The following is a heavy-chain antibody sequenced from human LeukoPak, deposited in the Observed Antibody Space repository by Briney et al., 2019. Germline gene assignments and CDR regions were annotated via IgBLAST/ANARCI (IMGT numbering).Heavy chain of an antibody. CDR2: INSDGSST. V-gene: IGHV3-74*01. CDR3: TREAGYSSGLDFDY. J-gene: IGHJ4*02. CDR1: GFTFSSYW. D-gene: IGHD6-19*01. Sequence: GGSLRLSCAASGFTFSSYWMHWVRQAPGKGLVWFSRINSDGSSTIYADSVRGRFTISRDNAKNTLYLQMNSLRAEDTAVYYCTREAGYSSGLDFDYWGQGTLVTVSS.